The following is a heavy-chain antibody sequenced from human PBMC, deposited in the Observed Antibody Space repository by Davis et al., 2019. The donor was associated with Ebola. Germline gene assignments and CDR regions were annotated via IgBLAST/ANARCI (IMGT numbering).Heavy chain of an antibody. CDR1: GGSISSYY. D-gene: IGHD2-2*02. Sequence: PSETLSLTCTVSGGSISSYYWSWIRQPPGKGLEWIGYIYYSGSTNYNPSLKSRVTISVDTSKNQFSLKLSSVTAADTAVYYCARACTSCYTGGYYYYMDVWGKGTTVTVSS. J-gene: IGHJ6*03. CDR3: ARACTSCYTGGYYYYMDV. V-gene: IGHV4-59*01. CDR2: IYYSGST.